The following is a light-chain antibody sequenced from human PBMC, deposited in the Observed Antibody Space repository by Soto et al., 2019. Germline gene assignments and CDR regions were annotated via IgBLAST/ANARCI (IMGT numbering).Light chain of an antibody. CDR3: QQRSVWPPSIT. J-gene: IGKJ5*01. Sequence: EIVLTQSPATLSLSPGERANLSCRASQSVSSYLAWYQQKPGQAPRLLIYDASNRATGIPARFSGSGSGTDFTLTISSLEPEDFAVYYCQQRSVWPPSITFGQGTRLEI. V-gene: IGKV3-11*01. CDR1: QSVSSY. CDR2: DAS.